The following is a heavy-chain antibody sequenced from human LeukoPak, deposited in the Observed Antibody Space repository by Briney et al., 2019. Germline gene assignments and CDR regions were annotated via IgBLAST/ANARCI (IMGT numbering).Heavy chain of an antibody. V-gene: IGHV4-4*07. CDR2: IYTRGGT. J-gene: IGHJ3*02. CDR1: GGSINNYY. D-gene: IGHD2-15*01. Sequence: SETLSLTCTVSGGSINNYYWSWIRQPAGKGLEWVGRIYTRGGTNYNPSLKSRVTMSVDTSKNQFSLKLSSVTAADTAVYYCARGRYCSADICSGGDAFDIWGQGTMVSVSS. CDR3: ARGRYCSADICSGGDAFDI.